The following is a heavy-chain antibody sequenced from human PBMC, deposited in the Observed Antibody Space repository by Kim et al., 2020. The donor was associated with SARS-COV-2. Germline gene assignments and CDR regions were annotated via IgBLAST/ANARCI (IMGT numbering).Heavy chain of an antibody. CDR1: GGSISTNY. V-gene: IGHV4-4*07. CDR3: ARGPPRADCGANCYLDY. Sequence: SETLSLTCTVSGGSISTNYWGWIRQSAGKGLEWIGRIYASGSTDYNAPLKSRVAMSVDTSKNQFSLELSSVTAADTAVYFCARGPPRADCGANCYLDYWGQGILVTVSA. D-gene: IGHD2-21*01. J-gene: IGHJ4*02. CDR2: IYASGST.